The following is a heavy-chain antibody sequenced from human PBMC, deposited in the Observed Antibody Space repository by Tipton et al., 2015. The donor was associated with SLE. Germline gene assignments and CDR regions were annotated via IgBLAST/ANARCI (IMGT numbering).Heavy chain of an antibody. D-gene: IGHD2-15*01. CDR1: GGSISSGSYY. J-gene: IGHJ3*02. V-gene: IGHV4-61*02. CDR2: IYTSGST. Sequence: TLSLTCTVSGGSISSGSYYWSWIRQPAGKGLEWIGRIYTSGSTNYNPSLKSRVTISVDTSKNQFSLKLSSVTAADTAVYYCARDWGYCSGGSCSDDAFDIWGQGTMVTVSS. CDR3: ARDWGYCSGGSCSDDAFDI.